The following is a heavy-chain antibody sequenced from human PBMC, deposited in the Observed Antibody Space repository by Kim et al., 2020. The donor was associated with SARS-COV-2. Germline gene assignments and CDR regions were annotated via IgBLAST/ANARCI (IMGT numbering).Heavy chain of an antibody. CDR3: ARGGNNIVVVPAASVHYYYGMDV. CDR1: GGSISSGGYY. V-gene: IGHV4-31*03. Sequence: SETLSLTCTVSGGSISSGGYYWSWIRQHPGKGLEWNGYIYYSGSTYYNPSLKSRVTISVDTSKNQFSLKLSSVTAADTAVYYCARGGNNIVVVPAASVHYYYGMDVWGQGTTVTVSS. CDR2: IYYSGST. J-gene: IGHJ6*02. D-gene: IGHD2-2*01.